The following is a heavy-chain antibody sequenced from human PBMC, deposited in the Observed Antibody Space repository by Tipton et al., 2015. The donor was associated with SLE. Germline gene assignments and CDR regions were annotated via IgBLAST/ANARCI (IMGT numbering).Heavy chain of an antibody. CDR3: ARHRMMDSSSWAYYFDY. J-gene: IGHJ4*02. Sequence: TLSLTCSVSGDSINKGGYHATWIRQPPGKGLEWIGDFSQRGITNYNPSLKSRVTISLDTSKTQFSLSLTSVTAADTAVYYCARHRMMDSSSWAYYFDYWGQGTLVTVSS. D-gene: IGHD6-13*01. CDR2: FSQRGIT. V-gene: IGHV4-39*07. CDR1: GDSINKGGYH.